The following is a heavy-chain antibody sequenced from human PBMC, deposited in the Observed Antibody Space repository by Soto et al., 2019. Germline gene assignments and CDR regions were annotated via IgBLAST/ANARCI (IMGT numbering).Heavy chain of an antibody. D-gene: IGHD1-26*01. CDR1: GFTFTNCG. Sequence: PGGSLRLSCAASGFTFTNCGMTWVRQTPGKGLEWVSGISASGGLKYYADSVQGRFTVSRDNSKNILYLQMDNLGDGDTALYYCAREVGAPSGWLDPWGQGTQVTVSS. J-gene: IGHJ5*02. V-gene: IGHV3-23*01. CDR3: AREVGAPSGWLDP. CDR2: ISASGGLK.